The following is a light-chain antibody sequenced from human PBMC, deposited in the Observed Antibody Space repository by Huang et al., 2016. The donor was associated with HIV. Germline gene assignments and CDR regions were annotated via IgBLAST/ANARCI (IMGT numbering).Light chain of an antibody. V-gene: IGKV3-11*01. CDR3: QQRSDPLT. CDR2: ETS. CDR1: QSVSNY. Sequence: EVVLTQSPATVSLSPGERATLSCRASQSVSNYLAWYQQRPGQAPRLLIYETSNRATGVPARFSGSGSATDFTLTINSLEPEDFAVYYCQQRSDPLTFGGGTKVEI. J-gene: IGKJ4*01.